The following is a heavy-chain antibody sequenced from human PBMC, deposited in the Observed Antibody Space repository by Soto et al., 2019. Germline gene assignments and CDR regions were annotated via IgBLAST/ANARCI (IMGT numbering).Heavy chain of an antibody. D-gene: IGHD4-17*01. V-gene: IGHV4-59*01. J-gene: IGHJ6*02. CDR3: ARDEAYGGGYYYYGMDV. CDR1: GGSISSYY. Sequence: PSETLSLTCTVSGGSISSYYWSWIRQPPGKGLEWIGYIYYSGSTNYNPSLKSRVTISVDTSKNQFSLKLSSVTAADTAVYYCARDEAYGGGYYYYGMDVWGQGTTVTVS. CDR2: IYYSGST.